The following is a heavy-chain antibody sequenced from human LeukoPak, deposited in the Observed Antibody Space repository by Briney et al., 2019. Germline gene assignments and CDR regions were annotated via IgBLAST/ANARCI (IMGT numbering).Heavy chain of an antibody. CDR1: GYTFTGYY. V-gene: IGHV1-46*01. Sequence: ASVKVSCKASGYTFTGYYMHWVRQAPGQGLEWMGIINPSGATTSYAQKFQGRVTMTRDTSTSSVYMQLSSLRSEDTAVYYCARDLSYGSLGGYYFDYWGQGTLVTVSS. J-gene: IGHJ4*02. CDR2: INPSGATT. CDR3: ARDLSYGSLGGYYFDY. D-gene: IGHD3-16*01.